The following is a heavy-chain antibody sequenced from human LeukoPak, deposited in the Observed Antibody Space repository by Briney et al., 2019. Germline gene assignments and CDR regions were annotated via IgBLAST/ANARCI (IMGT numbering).Heavy chain of an antibody. V-gene: IGHV4-59*01. J-gene: IGHJ6*04. D-gene: IGHD1-26*01. CDR3: ARGRSNYYGMDV. CDR1: DGSINSYY. Sequence: SETLSLTCSVSDGSINSYYWNWIRRPPGKGLEWIGYIYYNGNTNYSPSLKSRVTMSVDTSKNLFSLKVSSVTAADTAVYYCARGRSNYYGMDVWGKGTTVTVSS. CDR2: IYYNGNT.